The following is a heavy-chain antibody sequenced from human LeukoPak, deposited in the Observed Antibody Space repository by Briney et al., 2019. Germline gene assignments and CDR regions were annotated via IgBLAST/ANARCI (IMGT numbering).Heavy chain of an antibody. CDR3: ARDAGYSSSYFDY. V-gene: IGHV1-2*02. Sequence: ASVKVSCKASGYTFTGYYMHWVRHAPGQGLEWMGWINPNSGGTNYAQKFQGRVTMTGDTSISTAYMELNRLRSDDTAVYYCARDAGYSSSYFDYWGQGTLVTVSS. J-gene: IGHJ4*02. CDR2: INPNSGGT. CDR1: GYTFTGYY. D-gene: IGHD6-13*01.